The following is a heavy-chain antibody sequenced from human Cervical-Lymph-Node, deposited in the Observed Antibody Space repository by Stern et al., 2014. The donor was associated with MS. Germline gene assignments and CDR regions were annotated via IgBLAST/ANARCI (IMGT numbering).Heavy chain of an antibody. CDR1: GVYVSSGGYT. CDR3: ARGGRLASGLHDGAFDL. Sequence: VQLQESGPGLVKPSQTLSLTCIVSGVYVSSGGYTWNWVRQRPGQGLEWSGHIYYSGSTYYAPSLKSRLTMSVATSKNQVSLNLTSVTAADTAVYYCARGGRLASGLHDGAFDLWGQGTMVTVSS. J-gene: IGHJ3*01. V-gene: IGHV4-31*03. D-gene: IGHD3-3*02. CDR2: IYYSGST.